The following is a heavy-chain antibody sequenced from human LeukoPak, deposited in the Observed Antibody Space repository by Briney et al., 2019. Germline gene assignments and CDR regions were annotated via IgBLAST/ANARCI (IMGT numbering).Heavy chain of an antibody. Sequence: ETLSLTCAVSGGSISSGGYSWSWVRQAPGKGLEWVSAISGSGGSTYYADSVKGRFTISRDNSKNTLYLQMNSLRAEDTAVYYCAKLERSLTIFGVKATDYWGQGTLVTVSS. CDR2: ISGSGGST. D-gene: IGHD3-3*01. V-gene: IGHV3-23*01. J-gene: IGHJ4*02. CDR1: GGSISSGGYS. CDR3: AKLERSLTIFGVKATDY.